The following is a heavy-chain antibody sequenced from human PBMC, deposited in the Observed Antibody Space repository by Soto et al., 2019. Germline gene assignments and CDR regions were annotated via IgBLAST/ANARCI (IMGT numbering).Heavy chain of an antibody. CDR2: ISYDGSNK. CDR1: GFTFSSYG. Sequence: GSLRLSCAASGFTFSSYGMHWARQAPGKGLEWVAVISYDGSNKYYADSVKGRFTISRDNSKNTLYLQMNSLRAEDTAVYYCAKDLVDYDSSGYYLENWFDPWGQGTLVTVSS. J-gene: IGHJ5*02. V-gene: IGHV3-30*18. D-gene: IGHD3-22*01. CDR3: AKDLVDYDSSGYYLENWFDP.